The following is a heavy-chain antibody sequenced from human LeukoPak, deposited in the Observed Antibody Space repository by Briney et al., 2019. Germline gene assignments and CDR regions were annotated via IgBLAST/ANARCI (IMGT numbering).Heavy chain of an antibody. CDR1: GGSISSSSYY. CDR2: IYYSGST. V-gene: IGHV4-39*07. Sequence: SETLSLTCTVSGGSISSSSYYWGWIRQPPGKGLEWIGSIYYSGSTNYNPSLRSRVTISVDTSKNQFSLKLSSVTAADTAVYYCARSGPIAVAGTYQDYWGQGTLVTVSS. D-gene: IGHD6-19*01. J-gene: IGHJ4*02. CDR3: ARSGPIAVAGTYQDY.